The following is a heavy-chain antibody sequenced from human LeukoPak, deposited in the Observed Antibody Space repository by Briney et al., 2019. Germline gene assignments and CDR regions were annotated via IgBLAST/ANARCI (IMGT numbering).Heavy chain of an antibody. D-gene: IGHD3-3*01. CDR3: ARVFPDFDQLYNDYGMDV. Sequence: SETLSLTCTVSCRSIRSYYSSWIRQPPGKGLECIGYIYYSVITNYNPSLKSRVTISVDTSKDQFSLKLSSVTAADTAVYYCARVFPDFDQLYNDYGMDVWGQGTTVTVSS. CDR1: CRSIRSYY. V-gene: IGHV4-59*12. CDR2: IYYSVIT. J-gene: IGHJ6*02.